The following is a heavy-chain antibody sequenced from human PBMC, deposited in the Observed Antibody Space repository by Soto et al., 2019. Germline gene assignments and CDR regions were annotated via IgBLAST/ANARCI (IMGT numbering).Heavy chain of an antibody. CDR1: GFTVGTNY. Sequence: EVRLVESGGGLVQPGESLRLSCEASGFTVGTNYISWVPQSPGKGLEWVSVIYAAGHTYYPDSVKGKFTISRDKPLNTVSLQMSSLRVDDTAVYYCARAIVTPGTYYIDVWGKGTTVTVSS. CDR3: ARAIVTPGTYYIDV. CDR2: IYAAGHT. V-gene: IGHV3-66*01. D-gene: IGHD4-4*01. J-gene: IGHJ6*03.